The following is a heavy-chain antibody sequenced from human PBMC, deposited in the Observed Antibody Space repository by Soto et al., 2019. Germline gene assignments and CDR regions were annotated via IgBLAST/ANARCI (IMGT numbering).Heavy chain of an antibody. D-gene: IGHD4-17*01. CDR3: ATTDYGDAGGVSDY. Sequence: SETLSLTCTVSGGSISSSSYYWGWIRQPPGKGLEWIGSIYYSGSTYYNPSLKSRVTISVDTSKNQFSLKLSSVTAADTAVYYCATTDYGDAGGVSDYWGQGTLVTVSS. CDR2: IYYSGST. CDR1: GGSISSSSYY. J-gene: IGHJ4*02. V-gene: IGHV4-39*01.